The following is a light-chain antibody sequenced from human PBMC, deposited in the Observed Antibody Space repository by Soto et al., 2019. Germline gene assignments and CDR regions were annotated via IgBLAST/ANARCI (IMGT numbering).Light chain of an antibody. CDR1: SSNIGSET. CDR2: VNN. Sequence: QSVLTQPPSASGTPGQRVTISCSGSSSNIGSETVNWYQHLPGTAPKLLIYVNNRRPSGVPDRFSGSTSGTSASLAISGLQSEDEADYFCAAWDASLKRVVFGGGTKLTVL. V-gene: IGLV1-44*01. J-gene: IGLJ2*01. CDR3: AAWDASLKRVV.